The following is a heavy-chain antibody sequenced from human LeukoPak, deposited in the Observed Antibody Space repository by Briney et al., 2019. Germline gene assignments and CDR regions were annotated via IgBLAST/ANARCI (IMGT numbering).Heavy chain of an antibody. J-gene: IGHJ4*02. V-gene: IGHV3-15*05. Sequence: GGSLRLSCAASGFTFSSYAMSWVRQAPGKGLEWVGHSTSTTSGGTTGYTAPVKGRFIISRDDSRSTLYLQMTSLMVEDTAVYYCATERGYSYGPLDYWGQGALVIVSS. CDR2: STSTTSGGTT. D-gene: IGHD5-18*01. CDR1: GFTFSSYA. CDR3: ATERGYSYGPLDY.